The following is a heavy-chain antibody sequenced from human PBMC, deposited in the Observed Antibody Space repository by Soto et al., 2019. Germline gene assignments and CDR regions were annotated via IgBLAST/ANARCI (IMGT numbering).Heavy chain of an antibody. D-gene: IGHD3-22*01. CDR2: ISYDGSKK. V-gene: IGHV3-30*18. CDR3: AKRYYDSSGSYWIDQ. CDR1: GFTFSTYG. J-gene: IGHJ5*02. Sequence: HPGGSLRLSCAASGFTFSTYGMHWVRQAPGKGLEWVAVISYDGSKKDYADSVKGRFTISRDNSKYTLYLQTNSLRAEDTAVYYCAKRYYDSSGSYWIDQWGHGTLVTVSS.